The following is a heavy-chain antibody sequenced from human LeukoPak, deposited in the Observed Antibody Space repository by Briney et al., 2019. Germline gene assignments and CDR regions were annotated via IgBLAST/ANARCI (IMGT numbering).Heavy chain of an antibody. CDR2: ISGSGAGT. V-gene: IGHV3-23*01. CDR1: GFTFSSYA. D-gene: IGHD2-15*01. J-gene: IGHJ1*01. Sequence: PGGSLRLSCAVSGFTFSSYAMNWVRQAPGKGLEWVSGISGSGAGTYYADSVKGRFTISRDNSKNTLYLQMNSPRAEDTAVYYCAKDEARWGYCSGGSCRSFQHWGQGTLVTVSS. CDR3: AKDEARWGYCSGGSCRSFQH.